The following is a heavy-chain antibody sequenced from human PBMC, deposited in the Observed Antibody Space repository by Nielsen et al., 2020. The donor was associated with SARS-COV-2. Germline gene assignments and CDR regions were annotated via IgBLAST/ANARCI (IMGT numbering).Heavy chain of an antibody. CDR1: GFTFSSYS. V-gene: IGHV3-15*01. CDR2: IKSKTDGGTT. J-gene: IGHJ3*02. Sequence: GESLKISCAASGFTFSSYSMNWVRQAPGKGLEWVGRIKSKTDGGTTDYAAPVKGRFTISRDDSKNTLYLQMNSLKTEDTAVYYCTTCLTYYDYVWGSYRRTHLDAFDIWGQGTMVTVSS. D-gene: IGHD3-16*02. CDR3: TTCLTYYDYVWGSYRRTHLDAFDI.